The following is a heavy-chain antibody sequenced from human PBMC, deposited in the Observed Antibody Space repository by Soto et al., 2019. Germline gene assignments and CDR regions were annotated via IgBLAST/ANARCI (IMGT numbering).Heavy chain of an antibody. CDR3: AKADYSYSWAPGDY. V-gene: IGHV3-23*01. Sequence: GGSLRLSCAASGFTFSTYWMSWVRQAPGKGLEWVSSISGSGDTTYYADSVKGRFTISRDNSKNTLYLQMNSLRVEDTALYYCAKADYSYSWAPGDYWGQGTLVTAPQ. CDR1: GFTFSTYW. D-gene: IGHD6-13*01. J-gene: IGHJ4*02. CDR2: ISGSGDTT.